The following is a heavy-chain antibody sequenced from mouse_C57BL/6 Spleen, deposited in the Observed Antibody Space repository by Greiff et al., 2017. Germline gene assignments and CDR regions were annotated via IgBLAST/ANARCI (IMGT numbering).Heavy chain of an antibody. D-gene: IGHD1-1*01. CDR3: ARGYYGSSYFYWYVDV. CDR2: ISSGTSTI. Sequence: DVTLVESGGGLVKPGGSLKLSCAASGFTFRDYGMHWVRQAPEKGLEWVAYISSGTSTIYYADTLKGRFTISRDNAKNTLFLQMTSLRSEDTAMYYGARGYYGSSYFYWYVDVGGTGTTVTVSS. CDR1: GFTFRDYG. J-gene: IGHJ1*03. V-gene: IGHV5-17*01.